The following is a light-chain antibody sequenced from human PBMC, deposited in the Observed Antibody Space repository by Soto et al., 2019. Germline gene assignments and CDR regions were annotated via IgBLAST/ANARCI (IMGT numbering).Light chain of an antibody. V-gene: IGKV1-9*01. CDR1: QALSSY. CDR3: QQLSRYPLT. CDR2: SAS. Sequence: DIQLTQSPSVLSASVRDTVTITCRASQALSSYLAWYQQKPGKAPDLLIYSASTLQSGVPSRFSGSGSETEFSLTIRALQPEDFATYYCQQLSRYPLTFGGGTKVDI. J-gene: IGKJ4*01.